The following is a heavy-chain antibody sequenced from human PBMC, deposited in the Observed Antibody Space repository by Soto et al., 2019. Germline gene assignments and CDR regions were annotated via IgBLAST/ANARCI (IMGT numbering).Heavy chain of an antibody. Sequence: QVQLVQSGAEVKKPGSSVKVSCKASGVTFRNSPISCVRQAPGQGLEWMGGIVPVFGTAKYGQKFQGRVKITADESTSVAYLELSSLRSEDTALYYCARGEGRELLDYWGQGTLVTGSS. CDR3: ARGEGRELLDY. CDR2: IVPVFGTA. J-gene: IGHJ4*02. D-gene: IGHD1-26*01. V-gene: IGHV1-69*01. CDR1: GVTFRNSP.